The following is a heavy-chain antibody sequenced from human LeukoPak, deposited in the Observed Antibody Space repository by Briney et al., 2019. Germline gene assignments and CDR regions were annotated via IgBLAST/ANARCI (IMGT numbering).Heavy chain of an antibody. V-gene: IGHV3-30*02. D-gene: IGHD2-21*02. J-gene: IGHJ4*02. Sequence: GGSLRLSCTASGLSLSNYDIHWVHQAPGKGLEWVAFIRYDGNYNYYADIVKGRFTISRDDSKNTMFLQMTNLRPDDTAVYFCAKDRMTVFESWGQGTLVTVSS. CDR1: GLSLSNYD. CDR3: AKDRMTVFES. CDR2: IRYDGNYN.